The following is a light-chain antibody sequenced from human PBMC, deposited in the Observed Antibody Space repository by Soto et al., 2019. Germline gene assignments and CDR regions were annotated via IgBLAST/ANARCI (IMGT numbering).Light chain of an antibody. Sequence: QSVLTQPPSVSGAPGQMVTISCTGSSSNIGAGYDVHWYQQLPGTAPKLLIYGNSNRPSGVPDRFSGSKSGTSASLAITGLQAEDEADYYCQSYDSSLSVYVFGTGTKVTV. CDR3: QSYDSSLSVYV. V-gene: IGLV1-40*01. CDR2: GNS. CDR1: SSNIGAGYD. J-gene: IGLJ1*01.